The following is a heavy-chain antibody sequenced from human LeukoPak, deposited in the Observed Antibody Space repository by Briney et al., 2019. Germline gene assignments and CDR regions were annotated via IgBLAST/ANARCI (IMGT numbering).Heavy chain of an antibody. J-gene: IGHJ3*02. Sequence: GGSLRLSCAVSGITLSNYGMSWVRQAPGKGLEWVSGISGSGGNTYYADSVKGRFTISRDNSKNTLYLQMNSLRAEDTAVYYCAKGGDGYNFIHDAFDIWGQGTMVTVSS. CDR3: AKGGDGYNFIHDAFDI. D-gene: IGHD5-24*01. V-gene: IGHV3-23*01. CDR2: ISGSGGNT. CDR1: GITLSNYG.